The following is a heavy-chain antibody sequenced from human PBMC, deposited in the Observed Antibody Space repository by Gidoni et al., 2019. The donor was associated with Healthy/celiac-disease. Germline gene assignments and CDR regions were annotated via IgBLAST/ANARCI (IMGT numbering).Heavy chain of an antibody. CDR1: GFTFDDYA. Sequence: EVQLVESGGGLVQPGRSLRLSCAASGFTFDDYAMHWVRQAPGKGLEWVSGISWNSGSIGYADSVKGRFTISRDNAKNSLYLQMNSLRAEDTALYYCAKGNSLAPYYFDYWGQGTLVTVSS. V-gene: IGHV3-9*01. D-gene: IGHD6-13*01. CDR3: AKGNSLAPYYFDY. CDR2: ISWNSGSI. J-gene: IGHJ4*02.